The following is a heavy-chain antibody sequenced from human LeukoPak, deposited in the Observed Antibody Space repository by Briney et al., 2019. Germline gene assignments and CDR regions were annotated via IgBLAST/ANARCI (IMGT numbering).Heavy chain of an antibody. CDR2: INHSGST. Sequence: PSETLSPTCAVYGGSFSGYYWSWIRQPPGKGLEWIGEINHSGSTYYNPSLKSRVTISVDTSKNQFSLKLSSVTAADTAVYYCARGGGYYYDSSGFDYWGQGTLVTVSS. D-gene: IGHD3-22*01. CDR3: ARGGGYYYDSSGFDY. V-gene: IGHV4-34*01. J-gene: IGHJ4*02. CDR1: GGSFSGYY.